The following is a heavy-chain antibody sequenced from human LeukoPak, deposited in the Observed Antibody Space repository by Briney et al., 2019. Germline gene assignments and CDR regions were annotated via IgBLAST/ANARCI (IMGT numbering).Heavy chain of an antibody. V-gene: IGHV1-18*01. CDR2: ISAYNGNT. CDR1: GYTFTSYG. D-gene: IGHD6-19*01. CDR3: ARDRSPYSSGWSDFDY. Sequence: ASVKVSCKASGYTFTSYGISWVRQAPGQGLEWMGWISAYNGNTNYAQKLQGRVTMTTDTSTSTAYMELRSLRSDDTAVYYCARDRSPYSSGWSDFDYWGQGTLVTVPS. J-gene: IGHJ4*02.